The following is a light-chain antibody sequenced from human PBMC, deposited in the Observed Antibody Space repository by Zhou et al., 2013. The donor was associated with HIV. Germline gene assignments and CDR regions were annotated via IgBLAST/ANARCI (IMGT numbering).Light chain of an antibody. Sequence: DIQMTQSPSSLSASVGDRVTITCRASQTITSYLNWYQQKPGKAPNLLIYAASSLQSGVPSRFSGSRSGTHFTLTISSLQPEDVATYYCQKYNSAPLTFGGGTKVEIK. CDR3: QKYNSAPLT. J-gene: IGKJ4*01. CDR1: QTITSY. CDR2: AAS. V-gene: IGKV1-39*01.